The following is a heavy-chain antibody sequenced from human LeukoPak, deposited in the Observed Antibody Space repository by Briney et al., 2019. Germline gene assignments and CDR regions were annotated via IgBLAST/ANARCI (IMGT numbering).Heavy chain of an antibody. CDR3: ARLNRRITIFGVGSGRDYFDY. CDR2: IYYSGST. D-gene: IGHD3-3*01. Sequence: PSETLSLTCTVSGGSISSYYWSWIRQPPGKGLEWIGYIYYSGSTNYNPSLKSRVTISVDTSKNQFSLKLSSVTAADTAVYYCARLNRRITIFGVGSGRDYFDYWGQGTLVTVSS. V-gene: IGHV4-59*01. CDR1: GGSISSYY. J-gene: IGHJ4*02.